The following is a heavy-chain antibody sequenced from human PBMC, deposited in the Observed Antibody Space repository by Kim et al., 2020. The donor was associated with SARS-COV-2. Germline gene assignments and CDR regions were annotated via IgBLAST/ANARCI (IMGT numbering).Heavy chain of an antibody. V-gene: IGHV1-69*02. J-gene: IGHJ4*02. D-gene: IGHD3-22*01. Sequence: YARKVQGRVTITADKSTSTAYMELSSLRSEDTAVYYCAIYYDSSGSGRDYWGQGTLVTVSS. CDR3: AIYYDSSGSGRDY.